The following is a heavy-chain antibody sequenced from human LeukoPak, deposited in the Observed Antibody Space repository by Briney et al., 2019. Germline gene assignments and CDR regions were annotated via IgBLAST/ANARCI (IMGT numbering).Heavy chain of an antibody. CDR1: GFTFSTYA. V-gene: IGHV3-23*01. J-gene: IGHJ4*02. CDR3: AKDVYGDYGGLDY. CDR2: IRGSDGST. D-gene: IGHD4-17*01. Sequence: GGSLRPSCAASGFTFSTYALSWVRQAPGKGLEWVSSIRGSDGSTYYADSVKGRFAISRDNSKNTLYLQMNSLRAEDTAVYYCAKDVYGDYGGLDYWGQGTLVTVSS.